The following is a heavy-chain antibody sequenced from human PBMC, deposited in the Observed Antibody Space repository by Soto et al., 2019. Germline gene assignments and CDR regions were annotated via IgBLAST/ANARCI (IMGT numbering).Heavy chain of an antibody. Sequence: SETLSLTCSVSGDSINSDKYYWGWIRQPPGKGLEWIGSIYYRGNTYYNPSLQTRVTISLDKSKSQFSLRLNSVTAADSAVYFCARLEGLATISYYFDFWGQGALVTVSS. D-gene: IGHD3-9*01. CDR2: IYYRGNT. CDR3: ARLEGLATISYYFDF. CDR1: GDSINSDKYY. J-gene: IGHJ4*02. V-gene: IGHV4-39*01.